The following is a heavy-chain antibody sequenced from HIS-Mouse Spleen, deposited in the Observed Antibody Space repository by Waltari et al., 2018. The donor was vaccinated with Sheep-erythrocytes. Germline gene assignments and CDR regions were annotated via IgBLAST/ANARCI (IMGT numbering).Heavy chain of an antibody. J-gene: IGHJ3*02. CDR2: IYSGGST. V-gene: IGHV3-53*01. CDR1: GFTVSSNY. CDR3: AIGHPDYGDYDAFDI. D-gene: IGHD4-17*01. Sequence: EVQLVESGGGLIQPGGSLRLSCAASGFTVSSNYMSWVRQAPGQGLDGVSVIYSGGSTYYADSVKGRFTISRDNSKNTLYLQMNSLRAEDTAVYYCAIGHPDYGDYDAFDIWGQGTMVTVSS.